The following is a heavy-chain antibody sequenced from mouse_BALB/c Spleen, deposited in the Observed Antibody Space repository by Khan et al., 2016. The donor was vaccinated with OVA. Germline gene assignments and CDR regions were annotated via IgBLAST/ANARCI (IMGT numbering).Heavy chain of an antibody. CDR1: GYSFTGYF. CDR3: SGRYGSEFDY. D-gene: IGHD1-1*01. CDR2: INPHIGET. J-gene: IGHJ2*01. Sequence: VQLKESGPELVKPGASVKISCKASGYSFTGYFMNWVMQSHGKSLEWIVRINPHIGETFYNQKFKGKATLTVDESSGTAHMDLRTLASEDSAVYYWSGRYGSEFDYWCKGITPTVPS. V-gene: IGHV1-20*02.